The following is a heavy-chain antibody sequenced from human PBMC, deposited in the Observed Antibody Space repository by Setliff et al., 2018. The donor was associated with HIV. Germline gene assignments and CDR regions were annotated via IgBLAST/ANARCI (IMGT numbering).Heavy chain of an antibody. CDR2: IYPSGGT. J-gene: IGHJ3*02. D-gene: IGHD2-15*01. CDR3: ARVFPPIRGAPFGTPPGAFDI. Sequence: SETLSLTCSVFGDSMSPYYWSWIRQSASMGLEWIGRIYPSGGTIYNPSLRSRVTLSVDTSQNQFSLRLTSVTAADTAIYYCARVFPPIRGAPFGTPPGAFDIWGQGTMVTVSS. CDR1: GDSMSPYY. V-gene: IGHV4-4*07.